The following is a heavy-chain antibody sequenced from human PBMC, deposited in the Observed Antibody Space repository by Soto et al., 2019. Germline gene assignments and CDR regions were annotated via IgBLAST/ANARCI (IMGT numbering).Heavy chain of an antibody. D-gene: IGHD5-12*01. Sequence: QVQLVQSGAEVRQPASSVKVSCKTSGGTFSSYAISWVRQAPGQGLEWMGGIVPIVDTSTYAQKFQGRVTITADESTITAYMALSSLRSDDTAIYYCVRVVAIPGYPDNWGQGTLVTVSS. CDR3: VRVVAIPGYPDN. CDR2: IVPIVDTS. V-gene: IGHV1-69*12. CDR1: GGTFSSYA. J-gene: IGHJ4*02.